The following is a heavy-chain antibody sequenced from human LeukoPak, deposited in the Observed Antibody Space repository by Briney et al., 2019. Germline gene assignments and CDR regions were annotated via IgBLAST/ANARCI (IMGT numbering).Heavy chain of an antibody. CDR3: ARDLHGNDY. D-gene: IGHD4-11*01. CDR1: GGTFSSYA. J-gene: IGHJ4*02. V-gene: IGHV1-2*06. CDR2: INPNSGGT. Sequence: ASVKVSCKASGGTFSSYAISWVRQAPGQGLEWMGRINPNSGGTNYAQKFQGRVTMTRDTSISTAYMELSRLRSDDTAVYYCARDLHGNDYWGQGTLVTVSS.